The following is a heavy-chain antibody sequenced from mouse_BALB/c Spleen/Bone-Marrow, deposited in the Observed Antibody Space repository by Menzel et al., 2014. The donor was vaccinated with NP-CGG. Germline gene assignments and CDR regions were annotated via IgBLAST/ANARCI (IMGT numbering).Heavy chain of an antibody. CDR3: ARTGFFDV. CDR1: GDSITGGY. V-gene: IGHV3-8*02. CDR2: ISYRGTT. J-gene: IGHJ1*01. Sequence: DVKLVESGPSLVKPSQTLSLTCSVTGDSITGGYWHWIRKLPGSKLERMGYISYRGTTYYNPSLKSRISITRDTSKNQYYLELNSVAAEDTATYYCARTGFFDVWGAGTTVTVSS.